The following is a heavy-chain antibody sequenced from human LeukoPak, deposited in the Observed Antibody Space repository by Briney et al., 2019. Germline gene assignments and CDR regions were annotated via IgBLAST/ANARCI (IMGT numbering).Heavy chain of an antibody. CDR1: GFTFSSYS. D-gene: IGHD6-13*01. Sequence: PGGSLRLSCAASGFTFSSYSMNWVRQAPGKGLEWVSSISSSSSYIYYADSVKGRFTISRDNAKNSLYLQMNSLRAEDTAVYYCARDRGSSSWSYYYYYGMDVWGQGTTVTVSS. CDR3: ARDRGSSSWSYYYYYGMDV. J-gene: IGHJ6*02. CDR2: ISSSSSYI. V-gene: IGHV3-21*01.